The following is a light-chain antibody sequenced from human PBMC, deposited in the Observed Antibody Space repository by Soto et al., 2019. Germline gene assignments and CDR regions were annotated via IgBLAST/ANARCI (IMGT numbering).Light chain of an antibody. J-gene: IGKJ4*01. CDR3: QQYNNWLT. CDR2: GAS. Sequence: EIVMTQSPATLSVSPGERATLSCRASQSVSKNLAWYQQKTGQAPRLLIYGASTRATGIPARFSGSGSGTEFTLTISSLQSEDFAVYYCQQYNNWLTFGGGTKVEIK. CDR1: QSVSKN. V-gene: IGKV3-15*01.